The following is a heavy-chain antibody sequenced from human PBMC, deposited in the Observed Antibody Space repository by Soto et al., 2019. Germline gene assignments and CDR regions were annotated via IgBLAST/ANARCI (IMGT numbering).Heavy chain of an antibody. Sequence: EVQLVESGGGVVQPGGSLRLSCTASGFTFNTHWMHWVRQAPGKGLVWVSRIYFHGITTNYADSVKGRFTVSRDNAKNTVYLHVNTLRGEDTGVYYCARGGAMGVDYWGQVTLVTVSS. V-gene: IGHV3-74*01. CDR1: GFTFNTHW. CDR3: ARGGAMGVDY. J-gene: IGHJ4*02. CDR2: IYFHGITT. D-gene: IGHD3-16*01.